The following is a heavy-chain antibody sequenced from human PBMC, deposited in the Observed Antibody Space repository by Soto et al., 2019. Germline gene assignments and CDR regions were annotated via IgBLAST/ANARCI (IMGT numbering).Heavy chain of an antibody. CDR1: GGSISSYY. Sequence: ETLSLTCTVSGGSISSYYWSWIRQPPGKGLEWIGYIYYSGSTNYNPSLKSRVTISVDTSKNQFSLKLSSVTAADTAVYCCARGSVLGEPYYFDYWGQGTLVTVSS. J-gene: IGHJ4*02. CDR3: ARGSVLGEPYYFDY. V-gene: IGHV4-59*01. D-gene: IGHD3-16*01. CDR2: IYYSGST.